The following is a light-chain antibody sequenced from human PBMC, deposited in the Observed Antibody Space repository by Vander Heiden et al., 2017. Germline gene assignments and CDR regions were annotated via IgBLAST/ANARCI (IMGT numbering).Light chain of an antibody. CDR2: GAS. CDR3: QQYGSSPLT. CDR1: QSVSSSY. Sequence: FTQSPGTLSLTPGDRATLSCRASQSVSSSYLAWYQQKPGQAPRLLIYGASSRAAGIPDRFSGSGSGTDFTLTISRLEPEDFAVYYCQQYGSSPLTFGGGTKVEIK. J-gene: IGKJ4*01. V-gene: IGKV3-20*01.